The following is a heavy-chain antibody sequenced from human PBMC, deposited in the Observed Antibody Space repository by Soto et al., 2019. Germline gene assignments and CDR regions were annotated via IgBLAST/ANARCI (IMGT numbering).Heavy chain of an antibody. D-gene: IGHD4-17*01. CDR1: GYTLRNYY. CDR2: IRQDGGEK. Sequence: GSMRLSCRASGYTLRNYYRIWVRQAPGKGLEWVANIRQDGGEKYYVDSVKGRFTITRDNTQNSMYLQMNSLRAEDTAVYYCARAPDYGPYLDYWDQGILVTVSS. J-gene: IGHJ4*02. V-gene: IGHV3-7*03. CDR3: ARAPDYGPYLDY.